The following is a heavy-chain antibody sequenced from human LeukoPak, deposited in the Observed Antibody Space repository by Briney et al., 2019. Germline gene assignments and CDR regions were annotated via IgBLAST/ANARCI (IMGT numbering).Heavy chain of an antibody. CDR2: INHSGST. CDR1: GGSFSGYY. V-gene: IGHV4-34*01. J-gene: IGHJ3*02. Sequence: PSETPSLTCAVYGGSFSGYYWSWIRQPPGKGLEWSGEINHSGSTNYNPSLKSRVTISVDTSKNQFSLKLSSVTAADTAVYYCARVGGLDAFDIWGQGTMVTVSS. CDR3: ARVGGLDAFDI. D-gene: IGHD3-16*01.